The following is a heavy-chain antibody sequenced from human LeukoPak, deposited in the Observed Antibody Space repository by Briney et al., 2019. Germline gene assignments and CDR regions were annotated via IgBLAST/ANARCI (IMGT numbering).Heavy chain of an antibody. CDR1: GFTFSSYW. D-gene: IGHD3-16*01. J-gene: IGHJ4*02. Sequence: GGSLRLSCAASGFTFSSYWMSWVRQAPGKGLEWVANIKQDGSEKYYVDSVKGRFTISRDNAKNSLYLQMNSLRAEDTAVYYCARERGTTYYDYVWGSPRGSYFDYWGQGTLVTVSS. CDR3: ARERGTTYYDYVWGSPRGSYFDY. V-gene: IGHV3-7*01. CDR2: IKQDGSEK.